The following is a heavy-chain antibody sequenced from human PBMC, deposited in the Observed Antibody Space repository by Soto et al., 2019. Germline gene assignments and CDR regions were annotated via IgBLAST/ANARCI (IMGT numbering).Heavy chain of an antibody. Sequence: GVLRLSCAASGFTFTTYSLTWVRQAPGKGLEWVASIGSSSNYIYYADSVKGRFTISRDNAKNSLFLQMNSLRAEDTAVYYCATLTYCSSASCPNYYYVMDVWGQGTTVTVSS. CDR1: GFTFTTYS. CDR3: ATLTYCSSASCPNYYYVMDV. V-gene: IGHV3-21*06. CDR2: IGSSSNYI. D-gene: IGHD2-2*01. J-gene: IGHJ6*02.